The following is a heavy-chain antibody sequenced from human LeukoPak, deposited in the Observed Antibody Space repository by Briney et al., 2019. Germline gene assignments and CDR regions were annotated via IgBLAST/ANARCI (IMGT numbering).Heavy chain of an antibody. D-gene: IGHD3-3*01. CDR3: ASSYYDFWSGIMADAFDI. V-gene: IGHV4-38-2*02. CDR1: GYSISSGYY. J-gene: IGHJ3*02. Sequence: PSETLSLTCTVSGYSISSGYYWGWIRQPPGKGLEWIGSIYHSGSTYYNPSLKSRVTISVDTSKNQFSLKLSSVTAADTAVYYCASSYYDFWSGIMADAFDIWGQGTMVTVSS. CDR2: IYHSGST.